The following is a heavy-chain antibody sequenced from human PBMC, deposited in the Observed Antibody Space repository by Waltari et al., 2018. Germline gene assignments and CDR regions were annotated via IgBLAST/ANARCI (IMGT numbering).Heavy chain of an antibody. CDR1: GGSISSTNYY. CDR2: IYYSGNT. Sequence: QLRLQESGPGLVKPSDTLSLTCTVSGGSISSTNYYWGWIRQPPGKGLEWIGSIYYSGNTYYNPSLKSLGTMSADTSKNQFSLKLSSVTAADTAVYYCARHQDWVVVSATWFDPWGQGTLVTVSS. D-gene: IGHD2-21*02. CDR3: ARHQDWVVVSATWFDP. V-gene: IGHV4-39*01. J-gene: IGHJ5*02.